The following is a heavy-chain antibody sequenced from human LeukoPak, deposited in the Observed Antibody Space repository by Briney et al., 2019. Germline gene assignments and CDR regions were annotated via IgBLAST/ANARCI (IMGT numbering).Heavy chain of an antibody. CDR3: ARGRFLEWLLNYYGMDV. Sequence: ASVKVSCKASGYTFTSYGISWVRQAPGQGLEWMGGIIPIFGTANYAQKFQGRVTITADESTSTAYMELSSLRSEDTAVYYCARGRFLEWLLNYYGMDVWGQGTTVTVSS. V-gene: IGHV1-69*13. J-gene: IGHJ6*02. CDR2: IIPIFGTA. CDR1: GYTFTSYG. D-gene: IGHD3-3*01.